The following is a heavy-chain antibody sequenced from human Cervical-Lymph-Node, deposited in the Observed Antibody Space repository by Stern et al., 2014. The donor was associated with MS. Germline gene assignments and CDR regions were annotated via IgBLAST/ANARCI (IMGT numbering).Heavy chain of an antibody. D-gene: IGHD4-17*01. CDR2: INPHIGGT. V-gene: IGHV1-2*02. Sequence: QVQLVQSGAEVKKSGASVKVSCKASGYTFTGYYMKWVRQAPGQGLEWMGWINPHIGGTNYAQKFQGRVTMTRDTSISTAYMELSRLTSDDTAVYYCARALAHFGDSRGDATYGMDVWGQGTTVTVSS. J-gene: IGHJ6*02. CDR1: GYTFTGYY. CDR3: ARALAHFGDSRGDATYGMDV.